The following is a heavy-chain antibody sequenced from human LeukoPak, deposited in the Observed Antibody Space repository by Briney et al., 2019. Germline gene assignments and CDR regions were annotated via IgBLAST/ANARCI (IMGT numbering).Heavy chain of an antibody. CDR1: GDSINSGSYY. V-gene: IGHV4-61*02. CDR3: ARDRPSNWFDP. J-gene: IGHJ5*02. CDR2: VYIRGTV. Sequence: TLSLTCTVSGDSINSGSYYWSWIRQTAGKGLEWIGRVYIRGTVNYNPSLKGRVTIPLDTSKNQFSLNLTSVTAADTAVYYCARDRPSNWFDPWGQGTLVTASS.